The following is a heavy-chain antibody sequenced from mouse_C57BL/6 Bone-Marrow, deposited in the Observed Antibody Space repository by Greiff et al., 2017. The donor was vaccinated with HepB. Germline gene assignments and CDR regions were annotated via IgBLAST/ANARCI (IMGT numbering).Heavy chain of an antibody. CDR3: ARDTRYYGSSPAWFAY. CDR2: ISDGGSYT. V-gene: IGHV5-4*01. D-gene: IGHD1-1*01. Sequence: EVQRVESGGGLVKPGGSLKLSCAASGFTFSSYAMSWVRQTPEKRLEWVATISDGGSYTYYPDNVKGRFTISRDNAKNNLYLQMSHLKSEDTAMYYCARDTRYYGSSPAWFAYWGQGTLVTVSA. J-gene: IGHJ3*01. CDR1: GFTFSSYA.